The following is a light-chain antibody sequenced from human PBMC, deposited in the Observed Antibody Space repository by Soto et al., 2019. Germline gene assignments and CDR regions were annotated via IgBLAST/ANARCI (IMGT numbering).Light chain of an antibody. CDR1: QSVSSSY. CDR3: LHYGSFPLT. CDR2: AAS. V-gene: IGKV3-20*01. Sequence: EIVLTQSPGTLSLSPGERATLSCRASQSVSSSYLAWYQQKPGQAPRLLFYAASSRATGIPDRFSGSGSGTDFTLTISRLEPEDFAVYYCLHYGSFPLTFGGGTKVEIK. J-gene: IGKJ4*01.